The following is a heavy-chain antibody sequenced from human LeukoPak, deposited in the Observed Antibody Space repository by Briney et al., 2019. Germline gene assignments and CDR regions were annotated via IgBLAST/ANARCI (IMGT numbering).Heavy chain of an antibody. CDR3: ARDSRRYNWNYGNYFDY. J-gene: IGHJ4*02. CDR1: GFTFSSYA. V-gene: IGHV3-30-3*01. CDR2: ISYDGSNK. D-gene: IGHD1-7*01. Sequence: GRSLRLSCAASGFTFSSYAMHWVRQAPGKGLEWVAVISYDGSNKYYADSVRGRFTISRDNSKNTLYLQMNSLRAEDTAVYYCARDSRRYNWNYGNYFDYWGQGTLVTVSS.